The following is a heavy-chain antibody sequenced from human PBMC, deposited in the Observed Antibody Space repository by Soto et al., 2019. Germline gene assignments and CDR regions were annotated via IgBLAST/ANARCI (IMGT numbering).Heavy chain of an antibody. V-gene: IGHV3-30-3*01. D-gene: IGHD2-2*01. CDR1: VFTFSSYA. CDR2: ISYDGSNK. J-gene: IGHJ4*02. CDR3: ARVVRYYFDY. Sequence: GGSLRLSCAASVFTFSSYAMHWVRQAPGKGLEWVAVISYDGSNKYYADSVKGRFTISRDNSKNTLYLQMNSLRAEDTAVYYCARVVRYYFDYWGQGTLVTVSS.